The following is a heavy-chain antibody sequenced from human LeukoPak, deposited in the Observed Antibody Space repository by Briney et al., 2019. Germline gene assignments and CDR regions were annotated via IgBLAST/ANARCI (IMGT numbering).Heavy chain of an antibody. J-gene: IGHJ4*02. CDR2: IIPIFGTA. Sequence: ASVKVSCKASGGTFSSYAISWVRQAPGQRLEWMGGIIPIFGTAIYAQKFQGRVTITTDESTSTAYMELSSLRSEDTAVYYCARDNYYDSPLSYYFDYWGQGTLVTVSS. D-gene: IGHD3-22*01. CDR3: ARDNYYDSPLSYYFDY. CDR1: GGTFSSYA. V-gene: IGHV1-69*05.